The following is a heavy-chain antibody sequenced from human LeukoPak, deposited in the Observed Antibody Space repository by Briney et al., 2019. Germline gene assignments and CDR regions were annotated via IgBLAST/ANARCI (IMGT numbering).Heavy chain of an antibody. CDR2: IWDDGSNK. D-gene: IGHD6-13*01. CDR3: AKDPAYSPYYYYYMDV. CDR1: GFTFSSYV. J-gene: IGHJ6*03. Sequence: GGSLRLSCAASGFTFSSYVMHWVRQAPGKGLEWVAFIWDDGSNKYYTDSVKGRFTISRDNSKNTLYLQMNSLRAEDTAVYYCAKDPAYSPYYYYYMDVWGKGTTVTISS. V-gene: IGHV3-30*02.